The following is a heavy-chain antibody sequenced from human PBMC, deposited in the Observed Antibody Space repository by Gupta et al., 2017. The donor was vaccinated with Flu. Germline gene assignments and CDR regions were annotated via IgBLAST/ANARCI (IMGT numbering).Heavy chain of an antibody. V-gene: IGHV1-3*01. CDR1: GYTFTSYA. D-gene: IGHD5-18*01. CDR3: ARDPTAMVTQPYYYYGMDV. Sequence: KASGYTFTSYAMHWVRQAPGQRLEWMGWINAGNGNTKYSQKFQGRVTITRDTSASTAYMELSSLRSEDTAVYYCARDPTAMVTQPYYYYGMDVWGQGTTVTVSS. J-gene: IGHJ6*02. CDR2: INAGNGNT.